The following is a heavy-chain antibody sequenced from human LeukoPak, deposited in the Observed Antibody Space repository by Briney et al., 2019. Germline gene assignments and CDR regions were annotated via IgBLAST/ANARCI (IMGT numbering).Heavy chain of an antibody. Sequence: PGGSLRLSCAASGFIFSSFPMSWVRQAPGKGLEWVSAISDSAGSTYYADSVKGRFTISRDNSKNTLYLQMNSLRAEDTAVYYCERGLCGGDCYDHWGQGTRVPVTA. D-gene: IGHD2-21*01. CDR1: GFIFSSFP. CDR3: ERGLCGGDCYDH. J-gene: IGHJ1*01. V-gene: IGHV3-23*01. CDR2: ISDSAGST.